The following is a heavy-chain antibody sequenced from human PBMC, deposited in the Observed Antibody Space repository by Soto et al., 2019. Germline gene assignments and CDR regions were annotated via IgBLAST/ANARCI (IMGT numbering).Heavy chain of an antibody. CDR3: ASGDTWIQLWTSFDY. CDR1: GYTFTSYA. J-gene: IGHJ4*02. CDR2: INAGNGNT. Sequence: ASVKVSCKASGYTFTSYAMHWVRQAPGQRLEWMGWINAGNGNTKYSQKFQGRVTITRDTSASTAYMELSSLRSEDTAVYYCASGDTWIQLWTSFDYWGQGTLVTSPQ. V-gene: IGHV1-3*01. D-gene: IGHD5-18*01.